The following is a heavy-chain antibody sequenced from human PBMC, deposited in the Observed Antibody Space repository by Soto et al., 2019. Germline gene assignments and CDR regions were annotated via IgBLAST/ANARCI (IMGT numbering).Heavy chain of an antibody. Sequence: VGSLRLSCVPSGFTFSSYAMHWVRQAPGKGLEWVAIISYDGSNKYYADSVKGRFTISRDNPKNTLYLQMNSLRVEDTALYYCAKDRGRYCSGGTCYLFDYWGQGALVTVSS. V-gene: IGHV3-30*04. CDR1: GFTFSSYA. CDR3: AKDRGRYCSGGTCYLFDY. J-gene: IGHJ4*02. CDR2: ISYDGSNK. D-gene: IGHD2-15*01.